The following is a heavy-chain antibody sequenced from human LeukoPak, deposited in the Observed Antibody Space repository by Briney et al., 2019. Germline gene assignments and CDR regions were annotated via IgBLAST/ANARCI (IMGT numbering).Heavy chain of an antibody. V-gene: IGHV3-21*01. CDR1: GFTFSSYS. CDR3: AREHSGGGNYYDSSGYYRSFDY. D-gene: IGHD3-22*01. J-gene: IGHJ4*02. CDR2: ISSSRSYI. Sequence: GGSLRLSCAPSGFTFSSYSMNWVRQAPGKGLEWVSYISSSRSYIYYADSVKGRFTISRDSAKNSLYLQMSSLRVEDTAVYYCAREHSGGGNYYDSSGYYRSFDYWGQGTPVTVSS.